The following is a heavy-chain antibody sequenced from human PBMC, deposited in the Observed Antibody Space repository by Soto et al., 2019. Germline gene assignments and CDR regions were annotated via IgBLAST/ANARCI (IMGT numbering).Heavy chain of an antibody. CDR1: GFTFSSYG. J-gene: IGHJ4*02. V-gene: IGHV3-33*01. Sequence: GSLRLSCAASGFTFSSYGMHWVRQAPGKGLEWVAVIWYDGSNKYYADSVKGRFTISRDNSKNTLYLQMNSLRAEDTAVYYCARGITGTTRPLDYWGQGTLVTVSS. CDR2: IWYDGSNK. CDR3: ARGITGTTRPLDY. D-gene: IGHD1-7*01.